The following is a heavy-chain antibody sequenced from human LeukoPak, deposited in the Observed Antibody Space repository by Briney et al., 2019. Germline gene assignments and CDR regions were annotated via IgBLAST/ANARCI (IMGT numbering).Heavy chain of an antibody. D-gene: IGHD4-17*01. Sequence: SGTLSLTCTVSGGSISSYYWSWIRQPPGKGLEWIGYIYYSGSTNYNPSLKSRVTISVDTSKNQFSLKLSSVTAADTAVYYCARQAHGDIDYWGQGTLVTVSS. CDR1: GGSISSYY. CDR3: ARQAHGDIDY. J-gene: IGHJ4*02. CDR2: IYYSGST. V-gene: IGHV4-59*08.